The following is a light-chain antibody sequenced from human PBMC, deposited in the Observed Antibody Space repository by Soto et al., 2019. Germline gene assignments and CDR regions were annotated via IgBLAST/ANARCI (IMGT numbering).Light chain of an antibody. CDR1: QDVSSK. Sequence: ELVVTQSPATLSVSPGERVTLSCRTSQDVSSKLAWYQQKAGQAPSLLIYDASTRATGTPARFSGSGSGTEFTLAVSSLQSEDYAVYFCQQYIRWTLTFGGGTKVEIK. J-gene: IGKJ4*01. CDR2: DAS. CDR3: QQYIRWTLT. V-gene: IGKV3D-15*01.